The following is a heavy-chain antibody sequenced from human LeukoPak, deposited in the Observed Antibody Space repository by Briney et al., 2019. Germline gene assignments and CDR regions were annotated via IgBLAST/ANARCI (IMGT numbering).Heavy chain of an antibody. Sequence: ASVKVSCKASGYTFTGYYMHWVRQAPGEGLEWVGWINPNSGGTNYAQKFQGRVTMTRDTSISTAYMELRSLRSDDTAVYYCARARDSFLWQQLALFDYWGQGTLVTVSS. CDR2: INPNSGGT. CDR3: ARARDSFLWQQLALFDY. J-gene: IGHJ4*02. CDR1: GYTFTGYY. D-gene: IGHD6-13*01. V-gene: IGHV1-2*02.